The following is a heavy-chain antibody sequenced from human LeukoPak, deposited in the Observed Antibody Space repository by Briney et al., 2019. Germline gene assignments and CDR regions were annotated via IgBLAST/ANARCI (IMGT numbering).Heavy chain of an antibody. Sequence: ASVKVSCKASGGTFSSYAISWVRQAPGQGLEWMGGIIPIFGTANYAQKFQGRATITADESTSTAYMELSSLRSEDTAVYYCARVGVGYCSGGSCYSETFDPWGQGTLVTVSS. D-gene: IGHD2-15*01. CDR1: GGTFSSYA. V-gene: IGHV1-69*01. CDR3: ARVGVGYCSGGSCYSETFDP. CDR2: IIPIFGTA. J-gene: IGHJ5*02.